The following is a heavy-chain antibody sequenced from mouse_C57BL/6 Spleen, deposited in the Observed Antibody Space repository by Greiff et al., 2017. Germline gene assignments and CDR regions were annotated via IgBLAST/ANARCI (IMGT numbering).Heavy chain of an antibody. CDR1: GYAFSSYW. Sequence: QVQLQQSGAELVKPGASVKISCKASGYAFSSYWMNWVKQRPGTGLEWIGQIYPGDGDTNYNGKFKGKATLTADKSSSTAYMQLSSLTSEDSAVYFCAREGNYYGGSNYFDYWGQGTTLTVSS. D-gene: IGHD1-1*01. CDR3: AREGNYYGGSNYFDY. CDR2: IYPGDGDT. V-gene: IGHV1-80*01. J-gene: IGHJ2*01.